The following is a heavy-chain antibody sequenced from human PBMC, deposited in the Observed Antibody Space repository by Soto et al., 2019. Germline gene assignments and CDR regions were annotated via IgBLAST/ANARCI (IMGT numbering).Heavy chain of an antibody. J-gene: IGHJ5*02. CDR1: GGSFSGYY. Sequence: SETLSLTCAVYGGSFSGYYWSLLRQPPGKGLEWIGEINHSGSTNYNPSLKSRVTISVDTSKNQFSLKLSSVTAADTAVYYCARGMAFRSGGQNLHRQDNWFDPWGQGTLVTVSS. CDR2: INHSGST. CDR3: ARGMAFRSGGQNLHRQDNWFDP. V-gene: IGHV4-34*01. D-gene: IGHD3-10*01.